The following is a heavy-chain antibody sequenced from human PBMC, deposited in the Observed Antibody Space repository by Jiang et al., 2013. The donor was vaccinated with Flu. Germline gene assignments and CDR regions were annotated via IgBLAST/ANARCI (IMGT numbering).Heavy chain of an antibody. CDR2: ISYDGNNK. CDR3: ARDPLIRGVISPNWFDP. J-gene: IGHJ5*02. CDR1: GFTFSSYV. V-gene: IGHV3-30-3*01. Sequence: VQLVESGGGVVQPGRSLTLSCAASGFTFSSYVMHWVRQAPGKGLEWVAVISYDGNNKLYADSVKGRFTISRDNSKKMLSLQMNSLKIEDTAMYYCARDPLIRGVISPNWFDPWGQGTLVTVSS. D-gene: IGHD3-10*01.